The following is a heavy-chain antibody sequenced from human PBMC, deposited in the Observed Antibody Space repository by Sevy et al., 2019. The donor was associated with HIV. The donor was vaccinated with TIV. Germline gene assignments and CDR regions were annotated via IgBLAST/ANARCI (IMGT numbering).Heavy chain of an antibody. J-gene: IGHJ5*02. CDR2: IRCDGSNK. Sequence: GGSLRLSCAASGFTFSSYGMHWVRQAPGKGLEWVAFIRCDGSNKYYADSVKGRITIFRDNCKNTLYLQMNSLRGEETAVYYCAKESYYYDRSGYGWFDPWGQGTMVTVSS. D-gene: IGHD3-22*01. CDR3: AKESYYYDRSGYGWFDP. V-gene: IGHV3-30*02. CDR1: GFTFSSYG.